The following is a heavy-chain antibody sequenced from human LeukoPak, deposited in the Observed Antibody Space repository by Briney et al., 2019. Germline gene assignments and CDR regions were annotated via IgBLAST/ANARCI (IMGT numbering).Heavy chain of an antibody. J-gene: IGHJ4*02. Sequence: PSETLSLTCTASGFSISTSYWSWVRQPAGKGLEWIGRIYSSGSTDYNPALKNRVNMSVDTSKNQFSLKLSSVTAADTAVYYCAREGYYYDSSGYYYVDYWGQGTLVTVSS. V-gene: IGHV4-4*07. CDR2: IYSSGST. CDR3: AREGYYYDSSGYYYVDY. D-gene: IGHD3-22*01. CDR1: GFSISTSY.